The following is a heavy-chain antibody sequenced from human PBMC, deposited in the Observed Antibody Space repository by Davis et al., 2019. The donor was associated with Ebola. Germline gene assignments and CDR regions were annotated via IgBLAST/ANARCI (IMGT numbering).Heavy chain of an antibody. CDR1: GFTSSTYA. CDR2: ISGSGVIT. CDR3: AKRPRKQWLVHYFYY. Sequence: PGGSLTLSCAASGFTSSTYAMSWVRQAPGKGLEWVSAISGSGVITHYADSVKGRFTISRDNSKNTLYLQMNSLRAEDTAVFYCAKRPRKQWLVHYFYYWGQGTLVTVSS. V-gene: IGHV3-23*01. D-gene: IGHD6-19*01. J-gene: IGHJ4*02.